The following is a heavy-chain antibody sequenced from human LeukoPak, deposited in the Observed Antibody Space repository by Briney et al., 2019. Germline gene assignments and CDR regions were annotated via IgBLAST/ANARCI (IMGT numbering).Heavy chain of an antibody. J-gene: IGHJ4*02. CDR1: GGSISIGDYY. Sequence: PSQTLSLTCTVSGGSISIGDYYWSWIRQPPGKGLEWIGYIYYSGSTYYNPSLKSRVTISVDTSKNQFSLKLSSVTAADTAVYYCARGATVTTSYDYWGQGTLVTVSS. V-gene: IGHV4-30-4*08. D-gene: IGHD4-17*01. CDR3: ARGATVTTSYDY. CDR2: IYYSGST.